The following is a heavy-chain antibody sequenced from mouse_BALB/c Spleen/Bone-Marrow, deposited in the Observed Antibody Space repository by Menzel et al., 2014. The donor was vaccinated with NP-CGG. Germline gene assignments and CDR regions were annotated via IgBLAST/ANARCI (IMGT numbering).Heavy chain of an antibody. CDR3: AREGLPTVVDYFDY. Sequence: EVQLVESGPGLVKPSQSLSLTCTVTGYSITSDYAWNWIRQFPGNKLEWMGYISYSGSTSYNPSLKSRISITRDTSKNQFFLQLNSVTTGDTATYYCAREGLPTVVDYFDYWGQGTTLTVSS. J-gene: IGHJ2*01. CDR1: GYSITSDYA. V-gene: IGHV3-2*02. CDR2: ISYSGST. D-gene: IGHD1-1*01.